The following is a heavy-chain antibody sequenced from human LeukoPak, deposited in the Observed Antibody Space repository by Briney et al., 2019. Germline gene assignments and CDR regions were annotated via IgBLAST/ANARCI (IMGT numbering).Heavy chain of an antibody. J-gene: IGHJ5*02. CDR2: ISSSGSTI. V-gene: IGHV3-48*03. Sequence: GGPLRLSCAASGFTFSSYEMNWVRQAPGKGLEWVSYISSSGSTIYYADSVKGRFTISRDNAKNSLYLQMNSLRAEDTAVYYCAREDRDGYNDWFDPWGQGTLVTVSS. CDR1: GFTFSSYE. D-gene: IGHD5-24*01. CDR3: AREDRDGYNDWFDP.